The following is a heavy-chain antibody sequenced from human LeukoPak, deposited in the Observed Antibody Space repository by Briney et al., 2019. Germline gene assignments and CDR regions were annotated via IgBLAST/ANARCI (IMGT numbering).Heavy chain of an antibody. CDR2: IYTSGST. CDR3: ARDAPSVNRQPFDY. D-gene: IGHD1-14*01. Sequence: SETLSLTCAVYGGSFSGYYWSWIRQPAGKGLEWIGRIYTSGSTNYNPSLKSRVTLSVDTSKNHFSLRLSSVTAADTAVYYCARDAPSVNRQPFDYWGQGTLVTVSS. J-gene: IGHJ4*02. CDR1: GGSFSGYY. V-gene: IGHV4-4*07.